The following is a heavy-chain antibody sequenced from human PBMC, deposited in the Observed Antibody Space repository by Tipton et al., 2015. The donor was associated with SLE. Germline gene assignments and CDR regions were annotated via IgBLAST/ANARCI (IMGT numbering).Heavy chain of an antibody. V-gene: IGHV1-2*02. CDR3: ARDYYGSGSYYGGVDY. Sequence: QVQLVQSGAEVKKPGASVKVSCKASGYTFTGYYMHWVRQAPGQGLEWMGWINPNSGGTNYAQKFQGRVTMTRDTSISTAYMELSRLRSDDTAVYYCARDYYGSGSYYGGVDYWGQGTLVTVSS. CDR2: INPNSGGT. J-gene: IGHJ4*02. D-gene: IGHD3-10*01. CDR1: GYTFTGYY.